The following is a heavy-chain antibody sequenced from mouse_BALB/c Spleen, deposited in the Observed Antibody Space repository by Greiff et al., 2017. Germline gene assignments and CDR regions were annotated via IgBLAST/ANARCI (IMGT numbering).Heavy chain of an antibody. CDR1: GFTFSNYW. D-gene: IGHD2-2*01. J-gene: IGHJ3*01. CDR2: IRLKSNNYAT. V-gene: IGHV6-6*02. Sequence: EVKLQESGGGLVQPGGSMKLSCVASGFTFSNYWMNWVRQSPEKGLEWVAEIRLKSNNYATHYAESVKGRFTISRDDSKSSVYLQMNNLRAEDTGIYYCTRNGYDVTYWGQGTLVTVSA. CDR3: TRNGYDVTY.